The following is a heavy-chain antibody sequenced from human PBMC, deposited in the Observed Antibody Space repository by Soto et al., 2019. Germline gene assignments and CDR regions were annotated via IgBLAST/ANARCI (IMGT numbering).Heavy chain of an antibody. Sequence: QITLKESGPPLVKPTQTLTLTCTVSGFSLSTSGVGVGWIRQPPGKALEWLALIYWDDDKRYSPSLKSRLTITKDTSKNQVVLTMTNMDPEDTATYYCAHRHRPNFWSAYDVFDIWGQGTMVTVSS. CDR1: GFSLSTSGVG. D-gene: IGHD3-3*01. CDR2: IYWDDDK. V-gene: IGHV2-5*02. J-gene: IGHJ3*02. CDR3: AHRHRPNFWSAYDVFDI.